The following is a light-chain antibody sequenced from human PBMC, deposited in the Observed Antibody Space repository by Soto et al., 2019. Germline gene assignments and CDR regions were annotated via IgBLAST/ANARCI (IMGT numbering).Light chain of an antibody. J-gene: IGKJ4*01. CDR3: QQSFSSPLT. CDR1: QHIGKF. V-gene: IGKV1-39*01. Sequence: DIQMTQSPSSLSASVGDRVTITCRPSQHIGKFLNWYQQRPGKAPTALIHATSTLQSGVSSRFSGSGSDSAFTLTITSRRPEDFATYFCQQSFSSPLTFGGGTKVEL. CDR2: ATS.